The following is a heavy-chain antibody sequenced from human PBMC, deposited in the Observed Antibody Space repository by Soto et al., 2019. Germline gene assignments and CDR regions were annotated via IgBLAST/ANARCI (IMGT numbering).Heavy chain of an antibody. CDR2: ISWNSGLI. CDR3: AKDPLYYDILTGYRYSYYFDY. V-gene: IGHV3-9*01. CDR1: GFTFDDYA. D-gene: IGHD3-9*01. Sequence: GGSLRLSCAASGFTFDDYAMHWVRQAPGKGLEWVSGISWNSGLIGYADSVKGRFTISRDNSKNTLYLQMNSLRAEDTAVYYCAKDPLYYDILTGYRYSYYFDYWGQGTLVTVSS. J-gene: IGHJ4*02.